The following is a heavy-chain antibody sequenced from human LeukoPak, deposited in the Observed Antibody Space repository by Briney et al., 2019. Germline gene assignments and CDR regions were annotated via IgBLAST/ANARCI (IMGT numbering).Heavy chain of an antibody. V-gene: IGHV1-69*13. CDR3: ARSSLRFLEWLLSRYYYYMDV. CDR2: IIPIFGTA. J-gene: IGHJ6*03. Sequence: ASVKVSCKASGGTFSSYAISWVRQDPGQGLEWMGGIIPIFGTANYAQKFQGRVTITADESTSTAYMELSSLRSEDTAVYYCARSSLRFLEWLLSRYYYYMDVWGKGTTVTVSS. D-gene: IGHD3-3*01. CDR1: GGTFSSYA.